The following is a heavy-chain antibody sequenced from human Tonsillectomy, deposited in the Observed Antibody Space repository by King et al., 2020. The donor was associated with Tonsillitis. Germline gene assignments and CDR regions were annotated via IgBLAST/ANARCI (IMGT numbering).Heavy chain of an antibody. CDR2: IKSNFDGGTT. CDR1: GFTLSNAW. J-gene: IGHJ6*02. D-gene: IGHD6-6*01. CDR3: ARELVGYYSGLDV. Sequence: VQLVESGGGLVKPGGSLRLSCAASGFTLSNAWMSWVRQAPGKGLEWVGRIKSNFDGGTTDFAAPVKGRFTISRDDSKNTLYLQMNSLKTEDTAVYYCARELVGYYSGLDVLGQGTTVTVSS. V-gene: IGHV3-15*01.